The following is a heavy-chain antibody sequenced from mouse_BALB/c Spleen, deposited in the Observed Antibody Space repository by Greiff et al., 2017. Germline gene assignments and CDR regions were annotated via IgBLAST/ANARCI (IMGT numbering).Heavy chain of an antibody. Sequence: VQLQESGAELARPGASVKLSCKASGYTFTSYWMQWVKQRPGQGLEGIGAIYPGDGDTRYTQKFKGKATLTADKSSSTAYMQLSSLASEDSAVYYCARTILGHFDVWGAGTTVTVSS. J-gene: IGHJ1*01. CDR3: ARTILGHFDV. CDR2: IYPGDGDT. D-gene: IGHD1-1*02. CDR1: GYTFTSYW. V-gene: IGHV1-87*01.